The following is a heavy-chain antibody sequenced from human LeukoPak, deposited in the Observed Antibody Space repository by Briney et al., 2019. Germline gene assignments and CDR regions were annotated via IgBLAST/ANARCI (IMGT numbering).Heavy chain of an antibody. CDR1: GFTFSSYS. Sequence: GGSLRLSCAASGFTFSSYSMNWVRQAPGKGLEWVSYISSSSSTIYYADSVKGRFTISRDNAKNSLYLQMNSLRDEDTAVYYCASSKQAPYRPYYYYGMDVWGQGTTVTVSS. CDR3: ASSKQAPYRPYYYYGMDV. V-gene: IGHV3-48*02. J-gene: IGHJ6*02. CDR2: ISSSSSTI. D-gene: IGHD5-12*01.